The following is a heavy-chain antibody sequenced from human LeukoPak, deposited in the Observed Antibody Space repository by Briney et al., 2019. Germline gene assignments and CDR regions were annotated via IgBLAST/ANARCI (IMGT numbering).Heavy chain of an antibody. V-gene: IGHV4-34*01. J-gene: IGHJ4*02. D-gene: IGHD2-2*01. CDR3: ARGARIVVVPASSARDRSLGY. Sequence: PSETLSLTCAVYGGSFSGYYWSWIRQPPGKGLEWIGEINHSGSTNYNPSLKSRVTISVDTSKNQFSLKLSSVTAADTAVYYCARGARIVVVPASSARDRSLGYWGQGTLVTVSS. CDR1: GGSFSGYY. CDR2: INHSGST.